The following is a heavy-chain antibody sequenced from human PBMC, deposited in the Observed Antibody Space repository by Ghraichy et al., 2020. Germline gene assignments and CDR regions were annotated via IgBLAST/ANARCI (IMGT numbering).Heavy chain of an antibody. CDR1: GGAVSSGSYY. V-gene: IGHV4-61*01. CDR3: ARDVTPSGSYYHFDY. J-gene: IGHJ4*02. Sequence: SETLSLTCTVSGGAVSSGSYYWTWIRQPPRKRLEWIGYIYYSGSTNYNPSLKSRVTISVDTSKNQFSLRLSSVTAADAAVHYCARDVTPSGSYYHFDYWGQGTLVTVSS. CDR2: IYYSGST. D-gene: IGHD1-26*01.